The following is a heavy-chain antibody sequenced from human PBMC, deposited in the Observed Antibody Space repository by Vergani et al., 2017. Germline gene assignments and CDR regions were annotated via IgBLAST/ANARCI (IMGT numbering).Heavy chain of an antibody. J-gene: IGHJ6*02. CDR3: ATDRYYLGSGSYPYFYYYGLDV. CDR2: ISSCSSYI. Sequence: EVQLVESGGGLVKRGGSLRLSCAASGFTFSSYSMNWVRQAPGKGLEWVSSISSCSSYIQYSDSLKGRFTISRDNAKRSLYLQMNSLRAEDTGVYYCATDRYYLGSGSYPYFYYYGLDVWRQGAAVTVSS. D-gene: IGHD3-10*01. V-gene: IGHV3-21*01. CDR1: GFTFSSYS.